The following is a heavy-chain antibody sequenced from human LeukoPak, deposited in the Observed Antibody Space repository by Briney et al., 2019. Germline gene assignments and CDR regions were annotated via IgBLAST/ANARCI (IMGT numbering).Heavy chain of an antibody. J-gene: IGHJ4*02. D-gene: IGHD4-17*01. CDR1: GFTFSGCH. Sequence: PGRSLKLSCAASGFTFSGCHIHWVRQAPGKGLEWVALVWHDGSKTYYADSVKGRFTVSRDNSNNTLFLQMNSLRAEDTGVYYCAKDSNDNGDYNYFDFWGQGTLVTVSS. CDR3: AKDSNDNGDYNYFDF. V-gene: IGHV3-33*06. CDR2: VWHDGSKT.